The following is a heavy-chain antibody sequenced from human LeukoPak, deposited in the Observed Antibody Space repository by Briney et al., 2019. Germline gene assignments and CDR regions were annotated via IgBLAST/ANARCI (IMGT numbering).Heavy chain of an antibody. CDR2: ISYDGSNK. V-gene: IGHV3-30-3*01. CDR3: AIGLFEEQQPY. Sequence: GGSLRLSCAASGFTFSSYPMHWVRQAPGKGLEWVAVISYDGSNKYYADSVKGRFTISRDNSKNTLYMQMNSLRAEDTAVYYCAIGLFEEQQPYWGQGTLVTVSS. J-gene: IGHJ4*02. D-gene: IGHD6-13*01. CDR1: GFTFSSYP.